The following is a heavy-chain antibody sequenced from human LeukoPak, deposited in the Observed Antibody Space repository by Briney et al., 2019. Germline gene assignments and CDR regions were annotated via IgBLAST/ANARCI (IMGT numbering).Heavy chain of an antibody. CDR1: GYSFTNYG. D-gene: IGHD1-20*01. CDR3: ARSGRGGNWNDDY. V-gene: IGHV1-18*01. Sequence: ASVKDSSKNSGYSFTNYGISWVRQAPGQGLERMGWISAYNGNTNYAQKFQGRVSMTTDTSTSTAYMELRSLKSDDTAVYYCARSGRGGNWNDDYWGQGTLVIVSS. CDR2: ISAYNGNT. J-gene: IGHJ4*02.